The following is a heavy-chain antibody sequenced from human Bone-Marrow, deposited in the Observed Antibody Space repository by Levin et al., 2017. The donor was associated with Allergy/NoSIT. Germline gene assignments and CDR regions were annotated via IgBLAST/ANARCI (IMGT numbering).Heavy chain of an antibody. CDR1: GGSVSSSVYY. V-gene: IGHV4-39*01. Sequence: LSLTCTVSGGSVSSSVYYWAWIRQPPGKGLEWIGSIYYSVTTHYNPSLKSRVTISVDTSKNRFSLRLKSVTAADTAVYYCARLEDSSGYYEGWFDPWGQGTLVTVSS. J-gene: IGHJ5*02. D-gene: IGHD3-22*01. CDR3: ARLEDSSGYYEGWFDP. CDR2: IYYSVTT.